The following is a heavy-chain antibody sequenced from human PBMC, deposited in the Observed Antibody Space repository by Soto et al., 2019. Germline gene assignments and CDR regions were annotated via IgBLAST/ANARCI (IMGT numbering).Heavy chain of an antibody. V-gene: IGHV3-30*18. D-gene: IGHD5-12*01. CDR3: AKERSVVATPPDFDY. CDR2: ASYDGSYK. Sequence: QVQLVESGGGVVQPGRSLRLSCAASGFTFSSFGMHWVRQAPGKGLEWVAVASYDGSYKYYADSVKGRFTISRDNSKNTLYQQMNSLRAEDTAVYYCAKERSVVATPPDFDYWGQGTLVTVSS. J-gene: IGHJ4*02. CDR1: GFTFSSFG.